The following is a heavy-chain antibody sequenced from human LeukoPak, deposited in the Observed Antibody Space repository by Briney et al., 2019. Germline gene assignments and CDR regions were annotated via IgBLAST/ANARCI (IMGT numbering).Heavy chain of an antibody. CDR1: GGTFSSYA. J-gene: IGHJ4*02. CDR3: ARIEGVHDILTGYSISFDY. V-gene: IGHV1-69*13. Sequence: SVKVSCKASGGTFSSYAISWVRQAPGQGLEWMGGIIPIFGTANYAQKFQGRVTITADESTSTAYMELSSVTAADTAVYYCARIEGVHDILTGYSISFDYWGQGTLVTVSS. D-gene: IGHD3-9*01. CDR2: IIPIFGTA.